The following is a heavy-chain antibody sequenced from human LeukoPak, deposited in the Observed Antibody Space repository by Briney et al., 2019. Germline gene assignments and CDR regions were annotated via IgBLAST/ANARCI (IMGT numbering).Heavy chain of an antibody. CDR3: AKNSGSYSRNWAFDY. Sequence: PEGALRLSCAASGFTFSRYAMSWVRQAPGKGLEWVSVSSGDSTHYADSVKGRFTISRDNSKNTLYLQMNSLRAEDTAVYYCAKNSGSYSRNWAFDYWGQGTLVTVSS. D-gene: IGHD1-26*01. CDR1: GFTFSRYA. CDR2: SSGDST. J-gene: IGHJ4*02. V-gene: IGHV3-23*01.